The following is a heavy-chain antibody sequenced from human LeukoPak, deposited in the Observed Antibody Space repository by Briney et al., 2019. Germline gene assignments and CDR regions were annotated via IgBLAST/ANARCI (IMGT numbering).Heavy chain of an antibody. J-gene: IGHJ4*02. CDR1: GFTFRNYA. V-gene: IGHV3-30*03. CDR2: ISTDGTDK. D-gene: IGHD1-26*01. CDR3: ARQDDEWEALDL. Sequence: PGGSLRLSCAASGFTFRNYAFHWVRQAPGKGLEWLAFISTDGTDKYYADSVKGRFTVSRDQSRTTVFLQMSSLRPEDTAVNFCARQDDEWEALDLWGQGTLAAVSS.